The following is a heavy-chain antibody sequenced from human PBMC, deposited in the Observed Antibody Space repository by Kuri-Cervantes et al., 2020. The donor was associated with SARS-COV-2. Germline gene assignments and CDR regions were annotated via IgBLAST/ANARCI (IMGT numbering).Heavy chain of an antibody. V-gene: IGHV3-7*05. D-gene: IGHD3-3*01. CDR3: ARDPRNLAIFGVVIKGYYYYGMDV. J-gene: IGHJ6*02. Sequence: GESLKISCAASGITFSNAWMSWVRQAPGKGLEWVANIKQDGSEKYYVDSVKGRFTISRDNAKNSLYLQMNSLRAEDTAVYYCARDPRNLAIFGVVIKGYYYYGMDVWGQGTTVTVSS. CDR2: IKQDGSEK. CDR1: GITFSNAW.